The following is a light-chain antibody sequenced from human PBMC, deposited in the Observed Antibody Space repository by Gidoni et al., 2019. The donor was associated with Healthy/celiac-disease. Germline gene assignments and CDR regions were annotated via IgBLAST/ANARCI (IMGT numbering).Light chain of an antibody. CDR2: DVS. V-gene: IGLV2-11*01. Sequence: QSGLTQPRSVSGPPGQSVTISCTGTSSDVGGYNYVSWYQPHPGKAPKLMIYDVSKRPSGVPDRFSGSKSGNTASLTISGLQAEDEADYYCCSYAGSYSWVFGGGTKLTVL. CDR3: CSYAGSYSWV. CDR1: SSDVGGYNY. J-gene: IGLJ3*02.